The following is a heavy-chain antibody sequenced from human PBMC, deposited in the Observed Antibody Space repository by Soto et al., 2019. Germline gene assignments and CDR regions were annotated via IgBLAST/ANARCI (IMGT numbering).Heavy chain of an antibody. V-gene: IGHV3-23*01. D-gene: IGHD2-8*01. Sequence: PGGSLRLSCAVSGFTFSNYAMAWVRQAPGKGLEWVSSIRADGSRTHYADSVKGQVTISADKSISTAYLQWSSLKSSDTAMYYCARQWSFDYWGQGTLVTVSS. CDR1: GFTFSNYA. CDR3: ARQWSFDY. CDR2: IRADGSRT. J-gene: IGHJ4*02.